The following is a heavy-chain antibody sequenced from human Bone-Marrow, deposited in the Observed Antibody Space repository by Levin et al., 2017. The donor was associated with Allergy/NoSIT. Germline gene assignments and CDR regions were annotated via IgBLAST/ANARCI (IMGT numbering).Heavy chain of an antibody. CDR3: ARDPNGDYIGAFDF. Sequence: GASVKVSCVGSGFTLSNYAMFWVRQAPGRGLEWVSSITGSAANIYYRDSVKGRFTISRDSSRNTLYLQMNSLRAEDTAVYYCARDPNGDYIGAFDFWGQGTMVTVSS. V-gene: IGHV3-23*01. CDR2: ITGSAANI. D-gene: IGHD4-17*01. CDR1: GFTLSNYA. J-gene: IGHJ3*01.